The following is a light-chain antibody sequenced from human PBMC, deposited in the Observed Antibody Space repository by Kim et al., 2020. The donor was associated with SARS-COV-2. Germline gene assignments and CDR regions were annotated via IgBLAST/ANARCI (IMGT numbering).Light chain of an antibody. CDR1: GGNSSYA. J-gene: IGLJ3*02. Sequence: ASVKLTGTLSGGNSSYAIAWHQQQPEKGPRYLMKLNSDGSHSKGDGIPDRFSGSSSGAERYLTISSLQSEDEADYYCQTWGTGTGVFGGGTKLTVL. V-gene: IGLV4-69*01. CDR2: LNSDGSH. CDR3: QTWGTGTGV.